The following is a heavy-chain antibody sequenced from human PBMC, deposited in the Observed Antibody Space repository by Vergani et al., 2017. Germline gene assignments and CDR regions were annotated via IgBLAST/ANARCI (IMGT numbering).Heavy chain of an antibody. CDR3: ARLYGRDSSESNYFDY. D-gene: IGHD3-22*01. J-gene: IGHJ4*02. Sequence: EVQLVQSGAEVKKPGESLKISCQISGYSFTNYWIGWVRQMPGKGLEWMGIIHPAGSDTRYSPSFQAQVTISVDKSISTAYLQRSSLGASDSAMYYVARLYGRDSSESNYFDYWGQGTLVTVSS. V-gene: IGHV5-51*01. CDR1: GYSFTNYW. CDR2: IHPAGSDT.